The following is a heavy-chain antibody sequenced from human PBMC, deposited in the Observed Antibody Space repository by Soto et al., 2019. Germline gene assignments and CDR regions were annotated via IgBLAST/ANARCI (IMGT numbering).Heavy chain of an antibody. V-gene: IGHV4-4*02. CDR2: VFHTGGT. CDR1: SDSIAGENW. D-gene: IGHD3-10*01. CDR3: ARVFSSGSGSMYYFDF. J-gene: IGHJ4*02. Sequence: QVQLQESGPGLVKPSETLSLTCTVSSDSIAGENWWSWVRQPPGLGLEWIGEVFHTGGTNYNPSLKSRVTMEVDKSKNQFSLHLISATAADTAVYYCARVFSSGSGSMYYFDFWGQGTLVSVSS.